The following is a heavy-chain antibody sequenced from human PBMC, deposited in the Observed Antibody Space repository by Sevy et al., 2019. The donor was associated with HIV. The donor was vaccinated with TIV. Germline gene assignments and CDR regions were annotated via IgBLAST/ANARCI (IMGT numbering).Heavy chain of an antibody. D-gene: IGHD2-2*01. Sequence: GGSLRLSCSASGFTFSSYAMHWVRQAPGKGLEYVSAISSNGGSTYYADSVKGRFTISRDNSKNTLYLQRNSLRDEDTAVYYCVKGAQYCSSTSCVDYYDYYMDVWGKGTTVTVSS. CDR2: ISSNGGST. CDR1: GFTFSSYA. J-gene: IGHJ6*03. V-gene: IGHV3-64D*06. CDR3: VKGAQYCSSTSCVDYYDYYMDV.